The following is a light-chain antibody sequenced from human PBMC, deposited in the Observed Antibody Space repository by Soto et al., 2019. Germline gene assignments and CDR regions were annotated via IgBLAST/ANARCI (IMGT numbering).Light chain of an antibody. CDR2: AAS. CDR3: QQSYTTSWT. V-gene: IGKV1-8*01. CDR1: QGISSY. Sequence: AIRMTQSPSSLSASTGDRVTITCRASQGISSYLAWYQQKPGKVPKLLIYAASTLQSGVPSRFSGSGSGTDFTLTIASLQPEDFATYYCQQSYTTSWTFGQGTKVDIK. J-gene: IGKJ1*01.